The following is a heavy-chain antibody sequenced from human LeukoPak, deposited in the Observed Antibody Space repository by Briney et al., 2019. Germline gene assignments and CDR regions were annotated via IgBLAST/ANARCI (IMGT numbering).Heavy chain of an antibody. CDR1: GYTFTSYG. CDR2: ISAYNGNT. Sequence: ASVKVSCKASGYTFTSYGISWVRQAPGQGLEWMGWISAYNGNTNYAQKLQGRVTMTTDTSTSTAYMELSSLRSEDTAVYYCAADPHYYDSSGYWNGRVNWFDPWGQGTLVTVSS. J-gene: IGHJ5*02. V-gene: IGHV1-18*01. CDR3: AADPHYYDSSGYWNGRVNWFDP. D-gene: IGHD3-22*01.